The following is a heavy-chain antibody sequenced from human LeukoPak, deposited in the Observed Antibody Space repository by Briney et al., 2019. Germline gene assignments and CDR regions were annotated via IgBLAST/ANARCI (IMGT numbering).Heavy chain of an antibody. CDR2: INHSGST. CDR1: GGSFSGYY. V-gene: IGHV4-34*01. CDR3: ARVVVVVAASYYYYYYMDV. J-gene: IGHJ6*03. Sequence: SETLSLTCAVYGGSFSGYYWSWIRQPPGKGLEWIGEINHSGSTNYNTSLKSRVTISVDTSKNQFSLKLSSVTAADTAVYYCARVVVVVAASYYYYYYMDVWGKGTTVTVSS. D-gene: IGHD2-15*01.